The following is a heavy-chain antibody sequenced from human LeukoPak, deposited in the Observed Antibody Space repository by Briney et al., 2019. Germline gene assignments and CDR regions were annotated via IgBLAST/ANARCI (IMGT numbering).Heavy chain of an antibody. J-gene: IGHJ4*02. V-gene: IGHV3-66*01. CDR1: GFTVSSNY. Sequence: GGSLRLSCAASGFTVSSNYMSWVRQAPGRGLEWVSVIYSGGSAYYADSVKGRFTISRDNSKNTLFLQMNSLRAGDTAVYYCARGTVTMVDYWGQGTLVTVSS. CDR3: ARGTVTMVDY. D-gene: IGHD3-10*01. CDR2: IYSGGSA.